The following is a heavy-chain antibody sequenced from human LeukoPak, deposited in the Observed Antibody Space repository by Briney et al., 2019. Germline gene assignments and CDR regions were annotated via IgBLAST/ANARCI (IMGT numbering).Heavy chain of an antibody. CDR2: VDPEDGET. V-gene: IGHV1-69-2*01. CDR1: GYTFTDYY. D-gene: IGHD2/OR15-2a*01. Sequence: GASVKVSCKVSGYTFTDYYMHWVQQAPGKGLEWMGLVDPEDGETIYAEKFQGRVTITADTSTDTAYMELSSLRSEDTAVYYCTTGLPPSMQFDYWGQGTLVTVSS. CDR3: TTGLPPSMQFDY. J-gene: IGHJ4*02.